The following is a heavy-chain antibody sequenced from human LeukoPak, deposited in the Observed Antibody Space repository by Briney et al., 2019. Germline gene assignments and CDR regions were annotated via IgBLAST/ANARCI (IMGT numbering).Heavy chain of an antibody. V-gene: IGHV1-2*02. J-gene: IGHJ1*01. Sequence: ASVKVSFKASGYTFSGYYMHWVRQAPGQGLEWMGWINPNSGGTNYAQKFQGRVTMTRDTSISTAYMELSRLRSDDTAVYYCARGYPLSTTAADTYFQHWGQGTLVTVSS. CDR1: GYTFSGYY. CDR3: ARGYPLSTTAADTYFQH. D-gene: IGHD6-13*01. CDR2: INPNSGGT.